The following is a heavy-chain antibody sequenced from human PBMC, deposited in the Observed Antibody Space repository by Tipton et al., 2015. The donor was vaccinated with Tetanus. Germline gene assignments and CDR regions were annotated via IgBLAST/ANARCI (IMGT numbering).Heavy chain of an antibody. CDR3: AKGSGGYSYGSSDN. D-gene: IGHD5-18*01. CDR2: IYSHSSGSST. Sequence: SLRLSCAASGFTFSNYAMKWVRQAPGKGLEWVSVIYSHSSGSSTYYADSVKGRFTISRDDSKNTLYLQMNSPRADDTAVYYCAKGSGGYSYGSSDNWGQGTLVTVTS. V-gene: IGHV3-23*03. CDR1: GFTFSNYA. J-gene: IGHJ4*02.